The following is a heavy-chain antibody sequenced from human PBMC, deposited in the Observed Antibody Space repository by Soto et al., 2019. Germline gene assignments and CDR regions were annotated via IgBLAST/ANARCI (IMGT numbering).Heavy chain of an antibody. J-gene: IGHJ4*02. D-gene: IGHD3-16*02. CDR3: AKALGELSPESYDH. V-gene: IGHV3-30*18. CDR1: GFTFSSYG. Sequence: QVQLVESGGGVVQPGRSLRLSCAASGFTFSSYGMHWVRQAPGKGLEWVAIISYVGSNQYYADSVKGRFTISRDNSKNTLFLQMNSLRPEDTAVYYCAKALGELSPESYDHWGQGILVTVSS. CDR2: ISYVGSNQ.